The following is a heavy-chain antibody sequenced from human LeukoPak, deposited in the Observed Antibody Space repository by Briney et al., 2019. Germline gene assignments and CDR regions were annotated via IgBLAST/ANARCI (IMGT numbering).Heavy chain of an antibody. CDR2: IHYSGST. J-gene: IGHJ3*02. CDR3: ARDSQWLDAFDI. D-gene: IGHD6-19*01. Sequence: SETLSLTCTVSGGSISSYYWSWIRQPPGKGLEWIGYIHYSGSTNYNPSLKSRVTISVDTSKNQFSLKLSSVTAADTAVYYCARDSQWLDAFDIWGQGTMVTVSS. V-gene: IGHV4-59*01. CDR1: GGSISSYY.